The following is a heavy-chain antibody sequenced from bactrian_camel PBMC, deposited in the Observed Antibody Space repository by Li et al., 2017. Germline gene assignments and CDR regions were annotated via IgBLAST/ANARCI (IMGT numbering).Heavy chain of an antibody. D-gene: IGHD6*01. CDR1: GFHFRDPD. Sequence: HVQLVESGGDSAQAGGSLRLSCTGSGFHFRDPDMGWYRQAPGKQCELVSRIEVDGSTYYHDSVQGRFTISEDNAERSLFLQMDGLKPDDTATYYCAAYYGGTGDCMVIGGILSPTHNHMQYWGKGTQVTVS. CDR2: IEVDGST. V-gene: IGHV3S53*01. J-gene: IGHJ7*01.